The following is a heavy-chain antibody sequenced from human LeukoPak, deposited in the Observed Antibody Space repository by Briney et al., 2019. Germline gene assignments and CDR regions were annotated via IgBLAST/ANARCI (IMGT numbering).Heavy chain of an antibody. J-gene: IGHJ4*02. V-gene: IGHV3-21*01. Sequence: GGSLRLSCAASGFSFSSYSMNWVRQAPGKGLEWVSSISSSSSYIYYADSVQGRFTISRDNAKNSLYLQMNSLRAEDTAVYYCARDASPYDSSGYHDYWGQGTLVTVSS. CDR3: ARDASPYDSSGYHDY. D-gene: IGHD3-22*01. CDR1: GFSFSSYS. CDR2: ISSSSSYI.